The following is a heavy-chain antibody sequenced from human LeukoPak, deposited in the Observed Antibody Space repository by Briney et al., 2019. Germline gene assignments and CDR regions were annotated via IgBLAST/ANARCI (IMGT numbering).Heavy chain of an antibody. CDR3: AAGRAVAGTEY. V-gene: IGHV1-8*03. J-gene: IGHJ4*02. Sequence: ASVKVSCKAAGYTFTSYEINGVRPASARGLEWMGWMNPNSGNTGYAQKFQGRVTITRNTSISTAYMELSSLRSEDTAVYYCAAGRAVAGTEYWGQGTLVTVSS. CDR1: GYTFTSYE. CDR2: MNPNSGNT. D-gene: IGHD6-19*01.